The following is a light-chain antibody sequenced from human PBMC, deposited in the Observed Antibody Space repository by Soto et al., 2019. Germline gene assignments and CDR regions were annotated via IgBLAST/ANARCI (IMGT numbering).Light chain of an antibody. CDR1: SSDVGGYNF. CDR2: DVS. Sequence: QSALTQPASVSESPGQSVTISCTGTSSDVGGYNFVSWYQQHPGKAPKLIIHDVSDRPPGVSDRFSASKSGNTASLTISGLQAEDEADYYCSSYTTTNTQVFGGGTKLTVL. CDR3: SSYTTTNTQV. V-gene: IGLV2-14*01. J-gene: IGLJ2*01.